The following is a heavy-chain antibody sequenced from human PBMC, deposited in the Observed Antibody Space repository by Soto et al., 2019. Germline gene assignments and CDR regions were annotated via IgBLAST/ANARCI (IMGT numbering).Heavy chain of an antibody. D-gene: IGHD6-13*01. J-gene: IGHJ4*02. CDR3: ASNRIAAEGDFAY. Sequence: SETLSLTCTVSGGSISSYYWSWIRQPPGKGLEWIGYIYYSGSTNYNPSLKSRVTISVDTSKNQFSLKLSSVTAADTAVYYCASNRIAAEGDFAYWGQGTLVTVSS. CDR1: GGSISSYY. V-gene: IGHV4-59*01. CDR2: IYYSGST.